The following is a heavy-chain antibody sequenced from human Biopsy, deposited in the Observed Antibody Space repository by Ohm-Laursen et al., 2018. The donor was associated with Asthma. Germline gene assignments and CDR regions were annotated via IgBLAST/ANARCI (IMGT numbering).Heavy chain of an antibody. V-gene: IGHV4-39*01. CDR2: VYHSGET. D-gene: IGHD1-1*01. J-gene: IGHJ5*02. CDR1: GDSLRSTNY. Sequence: GTLSLTCTVSGDSLRSTNYWAWVRQPPGNPLEWIGSVYHSGETYYSSSLRSRLTMSVDTSRNQFSLRLTSVTAADTAVYFCARHWSGNGWHDMYTWFDPWGLGTLVTVSS. CDR3: ARHWSGNGWHDMYTWFDP.